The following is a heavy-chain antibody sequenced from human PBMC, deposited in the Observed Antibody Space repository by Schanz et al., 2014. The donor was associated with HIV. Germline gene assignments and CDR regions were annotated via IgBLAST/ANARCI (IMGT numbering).Heavy chain of an antibody. CDR2: INHSGST. CDR1: GGSFSVYS. CDR3: ARTPYYFDY. V-gene: IGHV4-34*01. Sequence: QVQLQQWGAGLLKPSETLSLTCAVYGGSFSVYSWSWIRQPPGKGLEWIGEINHSGSTNYNPSLKSRVTISVDTSKNQFSLKLSSVTAADTAVYYCARTPYYFDYWGQGTLVTVSS. J-gene: IGHJ4*02.